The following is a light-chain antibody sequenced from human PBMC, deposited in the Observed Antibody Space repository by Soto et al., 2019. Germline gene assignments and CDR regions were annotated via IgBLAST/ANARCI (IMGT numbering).Light chain of an antibody. CDR1: QGISNY. V-gene: IGKV1-27*01. CDR3: QKYNSAGT. CDR2: AAS. J-gene: IGKJ1*01. Sequence: DIPMTQSPSSLSASVGDRVTITCRASQGISNYLAWYQQKPGKVPKLLIYAASTLQSGVPSRFSGSGSGTDFTLTISSLQPEDVATYYCQKYNSAGTFGQGTKVEIK.